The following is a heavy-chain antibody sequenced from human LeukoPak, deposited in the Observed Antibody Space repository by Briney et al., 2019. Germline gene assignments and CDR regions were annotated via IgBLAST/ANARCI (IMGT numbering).Heavy chain of an antibody. J-gene: IGHJ4*02. D-gene: IGHD6-13*01. CDR3: ATGPRSFADY. Sequence: PSETLSLTCTVSGGSISSYYWSWIRQPPGKGLEWIGYIYYSGSTNYNPSLKSRVTISVDTSKNQFSLKLSSVTAADTAVYYCATGPRSFADYWGQGTLVTVSS. CDR1: GGSISSYY. CDR2: IYYSGST. V-gene: IGHV4-59*01.